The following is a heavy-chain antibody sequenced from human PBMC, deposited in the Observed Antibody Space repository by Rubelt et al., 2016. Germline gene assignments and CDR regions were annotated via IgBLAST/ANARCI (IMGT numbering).Heavy chain of an antibody. CDR1: SNAW. Sequence: SNAWMSWVRQAPGKGLEWVGRIKSKTDGGTTDYAAPVKGRFTISRDDSKNTLYLQMNSLKTEDTAVYYCTTGGDTDPYGGNSAGIDYWGQGTLVTVSS. CDR3: TTGGDTDPYGGNSAGIDY. V-gene: IGHV3-15*01. CDR2: IKSKTDGGTT. D-gene: IGHD4-23*01. J-gene: IGHJ4*02.